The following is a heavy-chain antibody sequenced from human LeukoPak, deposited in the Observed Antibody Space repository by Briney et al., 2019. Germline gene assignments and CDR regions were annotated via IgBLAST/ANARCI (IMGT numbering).Heavy chain of an antibody. D-gene: IGHD1-26*01. J-gene: IGHJ4*02. CDR3: AREVGGGATNYFDY. CDR2: IYSADSA. CDR1: GFTVSRNY. Sequence: PGGSLRLSCAASGFTVSRNYMSWVRQAPGKGLEWVSVIYSADSAYYADSVRGRFTISRDNSKNTLYLQMNSLIADDTAVYYCAREVGGGATNYFDYWGQGTLVTVSS. V-gene: IGHV3-53*01.